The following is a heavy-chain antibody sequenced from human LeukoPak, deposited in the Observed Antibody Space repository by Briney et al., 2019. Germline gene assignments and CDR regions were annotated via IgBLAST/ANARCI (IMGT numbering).Heavy chain of an antibody. J-gene: IGHJ4*02. CDR1: GFTFSSYW. CDR2: INSDGSST. V-gene: IGHV3-74*01. Sequence: GGSLRLSCAASGFTFSSYWMHWVRQAPGKGLVWVSRINSDGSSTSYADSVKGRFTISRDNAKNSLYLQMNSLRADDTAVYYCARDKVSGPTLLDYWGQGTLVTVSS. D-gene: IGHD5/OR15-5a*01. CDR3: ARDKVSGPTLLDY.